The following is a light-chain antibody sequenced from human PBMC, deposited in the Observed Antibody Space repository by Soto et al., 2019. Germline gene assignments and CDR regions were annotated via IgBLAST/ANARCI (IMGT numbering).Light chain of an antibody. Sequence: QSALTQPASVSGSPGQSITISCTGTSRDVGAYDYVSWYLQYPDKAPQLFIYYVDHRPSGVSSRFSGSKSGNTASLTISGLQAEDEGDYYCCSYADGSIYFFGTGTKVTVL. CDR1: SRDVGAYDY. CDR2: YVD. CDR3: CSYADGSIYF. J-gene: IGLJ1*01. V-gene: IGLV2-14*03.